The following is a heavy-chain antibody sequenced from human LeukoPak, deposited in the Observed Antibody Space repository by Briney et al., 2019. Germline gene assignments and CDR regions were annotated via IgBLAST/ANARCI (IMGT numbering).Heavy chain of an antibody. D-gene: IGHD2-21*02. J-gene: IGHJ5*02. CDR1: GGSISSYY. Sequence: SETLSLTCTVSGGSISSYYWSWIRQPAGKELEWIGRIYTSGSTNYNPSLKSRVTMSVDTSKNQFSPKLSSVTAADTAVYYCARDIAYCGGDCYDPTGFDPWGQGTLVTVSS. V-gene: IGHV4-4*07. CDR2: IYTSGST. CDR3: ARDIAYCGGDCYDPTGFDP.